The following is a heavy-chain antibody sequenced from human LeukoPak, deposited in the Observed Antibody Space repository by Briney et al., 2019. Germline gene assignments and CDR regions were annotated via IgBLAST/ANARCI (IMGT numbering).Heavy chain of an antibody. CDR2: ISWNSGSI. D-gene: IGHD5-12*01. CDR3: AKDISFGSGYDSRYYYYYYGMDV. V-gene: IGHV3-9*01. Sequence: AGGSLRLSCAASGFTFSSYAMHWVRQAPGKGLEWVSGISWNSGSIGYADSVKGRFTISRDNAKNSLYLQMNSLRAEDTALYYCAKDISFGSGYDSRYYYYYYGMDVWGQGTTVTVSS. CDR1: GFTFSSYA. J-gene: IGHJ6*02.